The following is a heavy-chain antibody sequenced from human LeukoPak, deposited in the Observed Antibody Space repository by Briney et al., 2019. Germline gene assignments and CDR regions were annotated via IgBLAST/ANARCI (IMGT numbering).Heavy chain of an antibody. J-gene: IGHJ4*02. Sequence: GGSLRLSCAASGFTFSSYSMTWVRQAPGKGLEWVANIKQDGSEKYYVDSVKGRFTISRDNGKNSLYLQMNSLRAEDTAVYYCAREGSSGGPGYFDYWGQGTLVTVSS. V-gene: IGHV3-7*01. D-gene: IGHD6-19*01. CDR3: AREGSSGGPGYFDY. CDR2: IKQDGSEK. CDR1: GFTFSSYS.